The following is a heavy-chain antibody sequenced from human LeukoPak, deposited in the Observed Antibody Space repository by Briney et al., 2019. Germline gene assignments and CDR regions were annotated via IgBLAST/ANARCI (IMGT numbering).Heavy chain of an antibody. CDR2: TTNKANSYTT. CDR1: GFTFIDHY. J-gene: IGHJ3*02. D-gene: IGHD3-10*01. Sequence: GGSLRLSCEASGFTFIDHYMDWVRQAPGKGLEWVGRTTNKANSYTTEYAASVKGRFTISRDDSKNSLYLQMNSLKTEDTAVYYCAKDLTSPETRITMVRGVIIPDAFDIWGQGTMVTVSS. CDR3: AKDLTSPETRITMVRGVIIPDAFDI. V-gene: IGHV3-72*01.